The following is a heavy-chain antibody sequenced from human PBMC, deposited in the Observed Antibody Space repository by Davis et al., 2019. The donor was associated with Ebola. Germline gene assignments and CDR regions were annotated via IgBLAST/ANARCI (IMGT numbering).Heavy chain of an antibody. V-gene: IGHV3-33*08. D-gene: IGHD5-24*01. CDR1: GFTFSNYW. Sequence: GESLKISCAASGFTFSNYWMNWVRQAPGKGLAWVAIIWPDGTNRFYGDSVKGRFTISRDNSNNTLYLKMDSLRAEDTAVYYCARDTIRSAIDHWGQGILVTVSS. J-gene: IGHJ4*02. CDR2: IWPDGTNR. CDR3: ARDTIRSAIDH.